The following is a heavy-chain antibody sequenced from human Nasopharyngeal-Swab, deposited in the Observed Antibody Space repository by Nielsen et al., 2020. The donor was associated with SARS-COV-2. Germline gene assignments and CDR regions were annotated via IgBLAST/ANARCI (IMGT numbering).Heavy chain of an antibody. V-gene: IGHV4-59*12. J-gene: IGHJ4*02. CDR3: ARDAYCSSINCELPPFDF. D-gene: IGHD2-2*01. CDR2: IYYSGST. Sequence: WIRQPAGKGLEGIGYIYYSGSTNYNPSLKSRVTISVDTSKNQFSLKLRSVAAADTAVYYCARDAYCSSINCELPPFDFWGQGTPVTVSS.